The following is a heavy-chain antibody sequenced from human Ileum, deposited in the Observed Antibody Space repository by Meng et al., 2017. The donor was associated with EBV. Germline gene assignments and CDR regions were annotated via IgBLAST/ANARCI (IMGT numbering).Heavy chain of an antibody. CDR1: YGSFSSYGYY. CDR2: MSYTGST. J-gene: IGHJ4*02. CDR3: ARERGGGDRGIQ. D-gene: IGHD2-21*02. Sequence: HVQLLVSGPGLLEPSEILSFTCSFSYGSFSSYGYYWTWIRQPPGKGLEWIGYMSYTGSTNYKSTLKSRVTISVDKSKNQFSLKLSSVTAADTAVYYCARERGGGDRGIQWGQGTLVTVFS. V-gene: IGHV4-61*08.